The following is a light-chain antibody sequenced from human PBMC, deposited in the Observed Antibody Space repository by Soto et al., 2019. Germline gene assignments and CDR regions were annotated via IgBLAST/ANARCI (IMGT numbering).Light chain of an antibody. CDR2: GAF. Sequence: IQMTQSPSSLSASVGDRVTITCRTSQSISNFLNWYQQQPGKAPKLLIYGAFGLQSGVPSRFSGSGSGTDFTLTISSLQPDDFATYYCLQDYTYPLTFGQGTKVDIK. J-gene: IGKJ1*01. CDR1: QSISNF. CDR3: LQDYTYPLT. V-gene: IGKV1-6*01.